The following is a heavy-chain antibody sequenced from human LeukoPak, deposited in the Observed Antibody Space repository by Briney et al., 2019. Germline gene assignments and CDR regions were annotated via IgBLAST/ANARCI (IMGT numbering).Heavy chain of an antibody. J-gene: IGHJ4*02. CDR2: IYPGDSDT. D-gene: IGHD3-10*01. V-gene: IGHV5-51*01. Sequence: GESLKISCKASGYNFTDTWIGWVRQMPGKGLEWMGIIYPGDSDTRYSPSFQGQVTISADKSISTAYLQWSSLKASDTAMYYCARHIIGYFDYWGQGTLVTVSS. CDR3: ARHIIGYFDY. CDR1: GYNFTDTW.